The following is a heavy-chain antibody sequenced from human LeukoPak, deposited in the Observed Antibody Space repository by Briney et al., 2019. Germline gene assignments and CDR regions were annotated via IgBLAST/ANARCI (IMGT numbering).Heavy chain of an antibody. D-gene: IGHD3-22*01. CDR1: GFTFDDYG. CDR3: ARGSYDSWLPYFDY. CDR2: INWNGGST. V-gene: IGHV3-20*04. J-gene: IGHJ4*02. Sequence: PGGSLRLSCAASGFTFDDYGMSWVRQAPGKGLEWVSGINWNGGSTGYADSVKGRFTISRDNAMNSLYLQMNSLRAEDTALYYCARGSYDSWLPYFDYWGQGTLVTVSS.